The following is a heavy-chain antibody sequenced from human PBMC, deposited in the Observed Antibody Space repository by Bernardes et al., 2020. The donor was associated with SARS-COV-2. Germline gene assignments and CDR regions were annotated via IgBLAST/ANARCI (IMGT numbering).Heavy chain of an antibody. CDR3: ATDQRIRVVISSAYYYAMDV. Sequence: ASVKVSCKVSGYTLTDLSIHWVRQAPGKGLEWMGAFDPEDDETIYAQKFQGRVTMTEDTSTDTAYMELSSLTSEDTAVYYCATDQRIRVVISSAYYYAMDVWGQGTAVTVSS. CDR1: GYTLTDLS. V-gene: IGHV1-24*01. CDR2: FDPEDDET. D-gene: IGHD3-22*01. J-gene: IGHJ6*02.